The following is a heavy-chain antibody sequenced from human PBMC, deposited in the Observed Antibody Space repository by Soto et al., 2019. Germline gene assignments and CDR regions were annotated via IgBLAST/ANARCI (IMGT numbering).Heavy chain of an antibody. CDR2: ISGSDGKT. V-gene: IGHV3-23*04. Sequence: DVRLAEAGGGLVQPGGSLRLSCTTSGFSFASFAMTWVRQAPGKGLEWVATISGSDGKTYYADSVKGRFSISRDTSRNTLSLQMNSLRADATAIYYCAKWSYLDYWGQGTRVTVSS. D-gene: IGHD3-3*01. CDR1: GFSFASFA. CDR3: AKWSYLDY. J-gene: IGHJ4*02.